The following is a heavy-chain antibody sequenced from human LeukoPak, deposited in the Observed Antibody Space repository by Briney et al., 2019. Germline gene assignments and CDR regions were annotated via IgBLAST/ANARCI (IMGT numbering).Heavy chain of an antibody. V-gene: IGHV1-18*01. D-gene: IGHD2-21*02. J-gene: IGHJ5*02. CDR3: ARDSTWVVTAEGNWFDP. CDR2: ISGNNDNP. CDR1: GYTFSNFG. Sequence: ASVKVSFKASGYTFSNFGISWVRQAPGQGLEWMGWISGNNDNPNYGQKFQGRLTVTTDSSTNTAYMELRNLRSDDTAVYYCARDSTWVVTAEGNWFDPWGQGTLVTVSS.